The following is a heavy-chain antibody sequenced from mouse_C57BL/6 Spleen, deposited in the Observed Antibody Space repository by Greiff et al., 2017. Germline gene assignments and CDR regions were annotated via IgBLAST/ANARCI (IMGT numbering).Heavy chain of an antibody. CDR1: GFTFSDYY. J-gene: IGHJ4*01. CDR3: AREGGYYGDYAMDY. D-gene: IGHD2-3*01. Sequence: EVKVVESEGGLVQPGSSMKLSCTASGFTFSDYYMAWVRQVPEKGLEWVANINYDGSSTYYLDSLKSRFIISRDNAKNILYLQMSSLKSEDTATYYCAREGGYYGDYAMDYWGQGTSVTVSS. V-gene: IGHV5-16*01. CDR2: INYDGSST.